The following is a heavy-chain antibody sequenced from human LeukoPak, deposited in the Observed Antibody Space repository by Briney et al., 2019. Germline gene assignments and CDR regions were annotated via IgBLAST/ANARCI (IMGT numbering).Heavy chain of an antibody. D-gene: IGHD6-13*01. CDR1: GFSFRSYA. CDR3: AKDWPSEWQQLPDYDAVDI. J-gene: IGHJ3*02. Sequence: GGSLRLSCGASGFSFRSYAMSWVRQAPGKGLEWVSAIRDSGTSTYYADSVKGRFTISRDNSKNTLYLQLNSLRADDTAVYYCAKDWPSEWQQLPDYDAVDIWGQGTMVTVSS. V-gene: IGHV3-23*01. CDR2: IRDSGTST.